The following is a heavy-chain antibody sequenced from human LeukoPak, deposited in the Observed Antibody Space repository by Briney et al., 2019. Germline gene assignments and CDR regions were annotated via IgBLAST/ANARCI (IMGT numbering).Heavy chain of an antibody. D-gene: IGHD3-10*01. V-gene: IGHV5-51*01. Sequence: ESLKISCKASGYSFPDYWIGWVRQPPGKGLEWMGVIYPGDSDTRYSLSFQGQVTISADKSISTAYLQWSSLKASDIAMYYCARADQLRWFGDPRRPYYYGMDVWGQGTTVTVSS. J-gene: IGHJ6*02. CDR3: ARADQLRWFGDPRRPYYYGMDV. CDR2: IYPGDSDT. CDR1: GYSFPDYW.